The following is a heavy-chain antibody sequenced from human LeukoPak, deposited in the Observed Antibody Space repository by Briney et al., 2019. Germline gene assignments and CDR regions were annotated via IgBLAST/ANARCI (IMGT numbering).Heavy chain of an antibody. CDR2: IYYSGST. V-gene: IGHV4-59*08. J-gene: IGHJ5*02. Sequence: SETLSLTCTVSGGSISSYYWSWIRQPPGKGLEWIGYIYYSGSTSYNPSLMSRVTISVDTSKNQFSLKLSSVTAADTAVYYCARHGRSGPGQLNWFDPWGQGTLVTVSS. D-gene: IGHD3-3*01. CDR1: GGSISSYY. CDR3: ARHGRSGPGQLNWFDP.